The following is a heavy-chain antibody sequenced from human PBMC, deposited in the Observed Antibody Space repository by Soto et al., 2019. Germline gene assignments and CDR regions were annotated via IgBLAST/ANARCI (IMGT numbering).Heavy chain of an antibody. J-gene: IGHJ6*02. CDR1: GYTFTGYY. Sequence: ASVKVSCKASGYTFTGYYMHWVRQAPGQGLEWMGWINPNSGGTNYAQKFQGWVTMTRDTSISTAYMELSRLRSDDTAVYYCAKAYGSGSTDYYYYGMDVWGQGTTVTVSS. D-gene: IGHD3-10*01. V-gene: IGHV1-2*04. CDR3: AKAYGSGSTDYYYYGMDV. CDR2: INPNSGGT.